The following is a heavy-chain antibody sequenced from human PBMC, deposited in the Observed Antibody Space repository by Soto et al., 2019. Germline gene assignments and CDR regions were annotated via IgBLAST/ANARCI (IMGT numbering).Heavy chain of an antibody. D-gene: IGHD3-9*01. CDR1: GYTFTSYA. CDR2: INAGNGNT. Sequence: GASVKVSCKASGYTFTSYAMHWVRQAPGQRLEWMGWINAGNGNTKYSQKFQGRVTITRDTSASTAYMELSSLRSEDTAVYYCARSSPFDWLSHNWFDPWGQGTLVTV. J-gene: IGHJ5*02. CDR3: ARSSPFDWLSHNWFDP. V-gene: IGHV1-3*01.